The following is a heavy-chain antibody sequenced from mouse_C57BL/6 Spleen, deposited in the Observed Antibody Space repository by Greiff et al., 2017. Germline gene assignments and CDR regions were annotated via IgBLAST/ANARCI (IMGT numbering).Heavy chain of an antibody. V-gene: IGHV5-17*01. D-gene: IGHD2-12*01. CDR1: GFTFSDYG. Sequence: EVKLVESGGGLVKPGGSLKLSCAASGFTFSDYGMHWVRQAPEKGLEWVAYISSGSSTIYYADTVKGRFTISRDNAKNTLFLQMTSLRSEDTAMYYCARPRYVRWYFDVWGTGTTVTVSS. J-gene: IGHJ1*03. CDR3: ARPRYVRWYFDV. CDR2: ISSGSSTI.